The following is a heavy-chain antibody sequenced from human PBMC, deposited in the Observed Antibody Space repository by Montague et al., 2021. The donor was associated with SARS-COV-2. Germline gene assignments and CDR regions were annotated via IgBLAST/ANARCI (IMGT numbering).Heavy chain of an antibody. CDR3: ATSSSRSYYVGPDY. CDR1: GGSFSGFQ. V-gene: IGHV4-34*01. CDR2: INQSGST. D-gene: IGHD3-10*01. J-gene: IGHJ4*02. Sequence: SETLSLTCALYGGSFSGFQWSWIRQSPGKGLEWIGEINQSGSTNYNVSLKSRLTMSLDTSKNQVSLKLSSVTAADTAVYYCATSSSRSYYVGPDYWGQGTLVTVTS.